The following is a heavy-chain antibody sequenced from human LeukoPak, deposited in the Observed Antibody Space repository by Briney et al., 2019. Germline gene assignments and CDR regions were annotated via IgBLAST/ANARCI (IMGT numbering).Heavy chain of an antibody. Sequence: PGGSLRLSCAASGFTFSSYNMNWVRQAPGKGLVWVSRISTDGSSTSYADSVKGRFTISRDNAKNTLYLQMNSLRAEDTAVYYCARVSAAMVTSDYWGQGTLVNVSS. V-gene: IGHV3-74*01. CDR1: GFTFSSYN. J-gene: IGHJ4*02. CDR3: ARVSAAMVTSDY. D-gene: IGHD5-18*01. CDR2: ISTDGSST.